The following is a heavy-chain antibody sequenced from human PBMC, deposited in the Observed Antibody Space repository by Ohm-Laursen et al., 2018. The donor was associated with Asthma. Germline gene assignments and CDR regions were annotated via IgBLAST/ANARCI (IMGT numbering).Heavy chain of an antibody. CDR3: ARGGSSSWYGDY. J-gene: IGHJ4*02. Sequence: ASVKVSCKTSGYTFTSYYMHWVRQAPGQGLEWMGIINPSGDSTSYAQKFQGRVTITADESTSTAYMELSSLRSEDTAVYYCARGGSSSWYGDYWGQGTLVTVSS. V-gene: IGHV1-46*01. CDR2: INPSGDST. CDR1: GYTFTSYY. D-gene: IGHD6-13*01.